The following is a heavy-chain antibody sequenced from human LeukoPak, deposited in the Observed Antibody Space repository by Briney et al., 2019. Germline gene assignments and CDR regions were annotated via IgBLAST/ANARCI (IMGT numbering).Heavy chain of an antibody. D-gene: IGHD1/OR15-1a*01. Sequence: QPGGSLRLSCAVSGFPFSNSWTYWVRQAPGKGLEGVANINKDGGGISYVDSVKGRFIISRDNARNSLYLQMNSLRVEDTAVYFCAGGNSMDVWGKGTAVTVSS. J-gene: IGHJ6*04. CDR2: INKDGGGI. CDR3: AGGNSMDV. V-gene: IGHV3-7*03. CDR1: GFPFSNSW.